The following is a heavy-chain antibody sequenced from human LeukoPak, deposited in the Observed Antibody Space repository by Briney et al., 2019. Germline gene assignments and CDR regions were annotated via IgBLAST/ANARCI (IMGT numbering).Heavy chain of an antibody. CDR3: ARAAAFYYDSSGYYTSPYYYGMDV. V-gene: IGHV4-4*07. CDR2: IYPSGST. J-gene: IGHJ6*02. Sequence: SETLSLTCTVPGGSISSYFWSWIRQPAGKGLEWIGRIYPSGSTNYSPSLKSRVTMSVDTSKNQFSLKLSSVTAADTAVYYCARAAAFYYDSSGYYTSPYYYGMDVWGQGTTVAVSS. CDR1: GGSISSYF. D-gene: IGHD3-22*01.